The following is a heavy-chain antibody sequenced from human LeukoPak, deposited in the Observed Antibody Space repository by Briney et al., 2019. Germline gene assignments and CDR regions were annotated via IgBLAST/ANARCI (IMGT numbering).Heavy chain of an antibody. CDR3: ARAYYYDSSGYYRYYFDY. V-gene: IGHV1-46*01. J-gene: IGHJ4*02. Sequence: ASVKVSCKASGYTFTSYYMHWVRHAPGQGLEWMGIINLSGGSTSYAQKFQGRVTMTRDTSTSTVYMELSSLRSEDTAVYYCARAYYYDSSGYYRYYFDYWGQGTLVTVSS. D-gene: IGHD3-22*01. CDR1: GYTFTSYY. CDR2: INLSGGST.